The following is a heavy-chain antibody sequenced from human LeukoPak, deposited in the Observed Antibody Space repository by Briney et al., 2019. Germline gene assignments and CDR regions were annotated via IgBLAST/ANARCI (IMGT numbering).Heavy chain of an antibody. CDR1: GYSISSGYY. CDR3: ARRDGNYYDSSGYYYFDY. D-gene: IGHD3-22*01. J-gene: IGHJ4*02. V-gene: IGHV4-38-2*02. CDR2: IYYSGST. Sequence: SETLSLTCTVSGYSISSGYYWGWIRQPPGKGLEWIGSIYYSGSTYYNPSLKSRVTISVDTSKNQFSLKLSSVTAADTAVYYCARRDGNYYDSSGYYYFDYWGQGTLVTVS.